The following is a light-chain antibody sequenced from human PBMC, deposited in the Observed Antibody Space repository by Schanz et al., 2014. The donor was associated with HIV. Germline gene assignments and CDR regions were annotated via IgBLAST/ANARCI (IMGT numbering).Light chain of an antibody. CDR2: EDN. V-gene: IGLV6-57*04. Sequence: NFVLTQPHSVSVSPGKTVSISCTRSSGSIASNYVQWYQQRPGSAPTTVIYEDNQRPSGVPDRFSGSIDSSSNSASLTISGLKTEDEADYYCQSYDSSNHEVFGGGTKLTVL. CDR3: QSYDSSNHEV. CDR1: SGSIASNY. J-gene: IGLJ3*02.